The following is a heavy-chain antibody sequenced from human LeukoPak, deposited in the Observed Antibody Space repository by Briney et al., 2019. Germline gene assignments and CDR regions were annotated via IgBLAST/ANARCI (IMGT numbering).Heavy chain of an antibody. CDR2: ISGSGGST. Sequence: AGGSLRLSCAASGFTFSSYAMSWVRQAPGKGLEWVSAISGSGGSTYYADPVKGRFTISRDNSKNTLYLQMNSLRAEDTAVYYCAKGSYCSSTSCYFVGSIDYWGQGTLVTVSS. CDR1: GFTFSSYA. V-gene: IGHV3-23*01. J-gene: IGHJ4*02. D-gene: IGHD2-2*01. CDR3: AKGSYCSSTSCYFVGSIDY.